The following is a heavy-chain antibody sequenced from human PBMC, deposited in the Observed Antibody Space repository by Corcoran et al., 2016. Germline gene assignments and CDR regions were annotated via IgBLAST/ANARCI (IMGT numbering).Heavy chain of an antibody. CDR1: GGTFSSFA. D-gene: IGHD6-19*01. V-gene: IGHV1-69*06. CDR2: IIPIFGTA. CDR3: ARDGRGDSSGWSTGDYYYYYGMDV. J-gene: IGHJ6*02. Sequence: QVQLGQSGAEVKKPGSSVKVSCKASGGTFSSFAISWVRQAPGQGLEWMGGIIPIFGTANYAQKFQGRVTITADKSTSTAYMELSSLRSEDTAVDYCARDGRGDSSGWSTGDYYYYYGMDVWGQGTTVTVSS.